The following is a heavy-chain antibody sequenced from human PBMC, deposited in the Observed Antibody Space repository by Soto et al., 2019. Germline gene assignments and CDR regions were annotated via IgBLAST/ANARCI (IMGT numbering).Heavy chain of an antibody. Sequence: GGSLRLSCAASGFTFSSYSMNWVRQAQGKGLEWVSYISSSSSTIYYADSVKGRFTISRDNAKNSLYLQMNSRRDEDTAVYYCARERVGYCSGGSCHTPYYYYGMDVWGQGTTVTVSS. CDR2: ISSSSSTI. J-gene: IGHJ6*02. CDR1: GFTFSSYS. CDR3: ARERVGYCSGGSCHTPYYYYGMDV. D-gene: IGHD2-15*01. V-gene: IGHV3-48*02.